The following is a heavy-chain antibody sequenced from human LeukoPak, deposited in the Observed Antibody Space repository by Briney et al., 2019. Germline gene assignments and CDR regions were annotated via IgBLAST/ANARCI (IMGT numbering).Heavy chain of an antibody. D-gene: IGHD1-26*01. Sequence: SETLSLTCAVYGGSFSGYYWSWIRQPPGKGLEWIGEINHSGSTNYNPSLKSRVTISVDTSKNQFSLKLSSVTAADTAVYYCAKVGTGGSGSPRRYFDYWGQGTLVTVSS. CDR2: INHSGST. J-gene: IGHJ4*02. CDR1: GGSFSGYY. V-gene: IGHV4-34*01. CDR3: AKVGTGGSGSPRRYFDY.